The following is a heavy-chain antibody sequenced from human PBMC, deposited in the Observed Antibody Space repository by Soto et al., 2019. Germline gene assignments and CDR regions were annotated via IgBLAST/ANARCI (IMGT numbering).Heavy chain of an antibody. CDR1: GGSISSYY. J-gene: IGHJ5*02. CDR3: ARVNYYDSSGYYFWWFDP. D-gene: IGHD3-22*01. CDR2: IYYSGST. V-gene: IGHV4-59*01. Sequence: SETLSLTCTVSGGSISSYYWSWIRQLPGKGLEWIGYIYYSGSTNYNPSLKSRVTISVDTSKNQFSLKLSSVTAADTAVYYCARVNYYDSSGYYFWWFDPWGQGTLVTVSS.